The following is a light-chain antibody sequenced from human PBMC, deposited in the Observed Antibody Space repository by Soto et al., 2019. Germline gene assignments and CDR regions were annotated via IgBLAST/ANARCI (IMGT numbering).Light chain of an antibody. CDR1: QSVGTK. V-gene: IGKV3-15*01. CDR3: QQYNNWPWT. Sequence: IVMTQSPATLSVSPGERANLSCRASQSVGTKLAWYQQTPGQAPRLLIYGASNRATGVPARISGSVSGTEFTLTISSLQSVDFAVYSCQQYNNWPWTFGQGTKV. J-gene: IGKJ1*01. CDR2: GAS.